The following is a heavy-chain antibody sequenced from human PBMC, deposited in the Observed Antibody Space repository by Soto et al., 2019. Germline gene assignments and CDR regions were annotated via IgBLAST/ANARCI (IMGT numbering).Heavy chain of an antibody. D-gene: IGHD5-12*01. CDR1: GYIFTRYG. J-gene: IGHJ5*01. CDR3: ARDVDIGTHPTGDWFDS. V-gene: IGHV1-18*01. Sequence: VASVKVSCKASGYIFTRYGITWVRQAPGQGLEWVGWISAKNGNTNSGQKFQGRVTMTTDTSTSTAYMELRSLRSDDTAIYYCARDVDIGTHPTGDWFDSWGQGTLVTVSS. CDR2: ISAKNGNT.